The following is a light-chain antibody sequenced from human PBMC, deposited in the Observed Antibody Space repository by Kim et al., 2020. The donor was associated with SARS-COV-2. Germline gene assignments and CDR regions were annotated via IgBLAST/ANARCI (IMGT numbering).Light chain of an antibody. Sequence: ASVGDGVTITCRASQSIANYLAWYQQKPGKVPKLLVYAASALKSGVPSRFSGNRSGTDFTLTISNLQPDDVATYYCQQYDSDPWTFGQGTKVDIK. J-gene: IGKJ1*01. CDR3: QQYDSDPWT. V-gene: IGKV1-27*01. CDR2: AAS. CDR1: QSIANY.